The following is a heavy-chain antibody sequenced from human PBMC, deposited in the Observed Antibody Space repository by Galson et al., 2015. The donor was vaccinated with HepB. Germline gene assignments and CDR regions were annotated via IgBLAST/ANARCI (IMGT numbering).Heavy chain of an antibody. Sequence: SLRLSCAASGFTFSKYWMNWVRQAPGMGLVWVSRTNTDGNSTSYADSVKGRFTISRDNAKNTLYLQMNSLRAEDTAVYYCAGGGISGNGFDIWGQGTMVTVSS. D-gene: IGHD1-20*01. CDR2: TNTDGNST. CDR1: GFTFSKYW. CDR3: AGGGISGNGFDI. J-gene: IGHJ3*02. V-gene: IGHV3-74*01.